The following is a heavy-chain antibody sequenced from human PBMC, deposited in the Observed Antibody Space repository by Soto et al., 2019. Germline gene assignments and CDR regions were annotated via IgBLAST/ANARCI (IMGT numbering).Heavy chain of an antibody. CDR3: TTFYGSNY. J-gene: IGHJ4*02. D-gene: IGHD4-17*01. CDR2: IQSQADGGTT. CDR1: GFSVNDAW. V-gene: IGHV3-15*07. Sequence: EVQLVESGGGLVKPGESLRLACAASGFSVNDAWMNWVRQAPGEGLEWVGRIQSQADGGTTDYAASMKGRFIISRDDSQNSLFLQINGLETEDTGIYFCTTFYGSNYWGQGTLVTVSS.